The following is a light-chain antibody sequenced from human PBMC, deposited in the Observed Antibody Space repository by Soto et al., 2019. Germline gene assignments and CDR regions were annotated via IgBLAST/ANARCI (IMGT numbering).Light chain of an antibody. CDR3: SSYAGSNNYVV. CDR2: EVT. V-gene: IGLV2-8*01. CDR1: SSDVGGYNY. Sequence: QSVLTQPPSASGSPGQSVTISCTGTSSDVGGYNYVSWYQQHPGKAPKLMIYEVTKRPSGVPDRFSGSKSGSTASLTVSGLQDEDEADYYCSSYAGSNNYVVFGGGTKVTVL. J-gene: IGLJ2*01.